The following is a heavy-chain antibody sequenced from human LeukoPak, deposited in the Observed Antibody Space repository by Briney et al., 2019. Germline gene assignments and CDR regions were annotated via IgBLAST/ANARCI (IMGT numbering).Heavy chain of an antibody. CDR1: GYTFTSYY. CDR3: ARDSGTTSFYYYYYYMDV. Sequence: ASVKVSCKASGYTFTSYYMHWVRQAPGQGLEWMGIINPSGGSTSYAQKFQGRVTITADESTSTAYMELSSLRSEDTAVYYCARDSGTTSFYYYYYYMDVWGKGTTVTVSS. D-gene: IGHD1-7*01. V-gene: IGHV1-46*01. J-gene: IGHJ6*03. CDR2: INPSGGST.